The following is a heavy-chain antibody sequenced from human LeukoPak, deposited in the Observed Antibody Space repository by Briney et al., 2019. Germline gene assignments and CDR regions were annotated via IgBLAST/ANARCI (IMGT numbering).Heavy chain of an antibody. V-gene: IGHV3-33*01. CDR3: ARGIAVSYCGGDCYSFYFDY. D-gene: IGHD2-21*02. Sequence: PGGSLRLSCAASGFTFSSYGMHWVRQAPGKGLEWVAVIWYDGSNKYYADSVKGRFTISRDNSKNTLYLQMNSLRAEDTAVYYCARGIAVSYCGGDCYSFYFDYWGQGTLVTVSS. CDR2: IWYDGSNK. CDR1: GFTFSSYG. J-gene: IGHJ4*02.